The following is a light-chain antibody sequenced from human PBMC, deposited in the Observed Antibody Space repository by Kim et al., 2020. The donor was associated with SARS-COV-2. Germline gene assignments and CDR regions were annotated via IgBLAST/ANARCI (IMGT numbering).Light chain of an antibody. V-gene: IGLV6-57*03. CDR2: EAN. CDR1: SGRTASNY. CDR3: QSYDSSNPWV. J-gene: IGLJ3*02. Sequence: VTISCTRSSGRTASNYVQWYQQRPGSAPTTVIYEANQRPSGVPDRFSGSIDSSSNSASLTISGLKTEDEADYYCQSYDSSNPWVFGGGTQLTVL.